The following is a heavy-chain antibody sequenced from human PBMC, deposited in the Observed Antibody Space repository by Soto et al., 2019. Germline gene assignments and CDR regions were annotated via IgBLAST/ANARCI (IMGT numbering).Heavy chain of an antibody. CDR1: VGSFSGYY. V-gene: IGHV4-34*01. Sequence: ETLSITCAVYVGSFSGYYWSWIRQPPGKGLEWIGEINHIGSTNYNPSLKSRVTISVDTSKNQFSLKLSSVTAADTAVYYCAQTTVSYYYYGMDVWGQGTTVTVSS. D-gene: IGHD4-4*01. CDR3: AQTTVSYYYYGMDV. J-gene: IGHJ6*02. CDR2: INHIGST.